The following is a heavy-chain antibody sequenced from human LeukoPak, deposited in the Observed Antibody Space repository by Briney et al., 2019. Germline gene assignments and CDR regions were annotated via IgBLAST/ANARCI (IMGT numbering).Heavy chain of an antibody. V-gene: IGHV3-23*01. CDR3: AKDGGQGADY. CDR2: ISGSDGST. J-gene: IGHJ4*02. Sequence: GGSLRLSCAASGFSFSSYAMSWVRKAPGKGLEWVSGISGSDGSTYYADSVKGRFTISRDNSKNTLYLQMNSLRAEDMAVYYCAKDGGQGADYWGQGTLVTVSS. D-gene: IGHD3-16*01. CDR1: GFSFSSYA.